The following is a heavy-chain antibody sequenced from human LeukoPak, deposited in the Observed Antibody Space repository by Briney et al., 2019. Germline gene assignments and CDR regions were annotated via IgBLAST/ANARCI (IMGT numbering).Heavy chain of an antibody. Sequence: SETLSLTCVVYGGSFSGYYWTWIRQPPGKGLEWIGEINHSGSTNYNPSLKSRVTISVDTSKNQFSLKLSSVTAADTAVYYCARAVGATPCFDWGQGTLVTVSS. J-gene: IGHJ4*02. V-gene: IGHV4-34*01. CDR2: INHSGST. CDR3: ARAVGATPCFD. D-gene: IGHD1-26*01. CDR1: GGSFSGYY.